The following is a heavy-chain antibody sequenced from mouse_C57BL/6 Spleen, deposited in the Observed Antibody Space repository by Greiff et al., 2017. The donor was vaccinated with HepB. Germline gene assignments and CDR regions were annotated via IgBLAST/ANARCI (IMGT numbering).Heavy chain of an antibody. CDR1: GYTFTSYW. CDR3: APYGTYDGVFAS. D-gene: IGHD2-1*01. J-gene: IGHJ3*01. V-gene: IGHV1-50*01. CDR2: IDPSDSYT. Sequence: VQLQQSGAELVKPGASVKLSCKASGYTFTSYWMQWVKQRPGQGLEWIGEIDPSDSYTNYNQKFKGKATLTVDTSSSTAYMQLSSLTSEDSAVYYCAPYGTYDGVFASWGQGTLVTFSA.